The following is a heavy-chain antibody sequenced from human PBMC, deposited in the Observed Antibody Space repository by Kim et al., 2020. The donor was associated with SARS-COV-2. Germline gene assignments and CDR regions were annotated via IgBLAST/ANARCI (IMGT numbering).Heavy chain of an antibody. D-gene: IGHD6-13*01. CDR2: INHSGST. Sequence: SETLSLTCAVYGGSFSGYYWSWIRQPPGKGLEWMGEINHSGSTNYNPALKSRVTISVDTSKNQFSLKLSSVPAADTAVEYCARGGIAAAGLGYWGQGTL. CDR1: GGSFSGYY. CDR3: ARGGIAAAGLGY. V-gene: IGHV4-34*01. J-gene: IGHJ4*02.